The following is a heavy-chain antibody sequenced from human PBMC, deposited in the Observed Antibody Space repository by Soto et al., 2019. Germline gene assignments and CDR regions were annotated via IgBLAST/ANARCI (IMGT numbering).Heavy chain of an antibody. D-gene: IGHD6-13*01. V-gene: IGHV1-8*01. J-gene: IGHJ5*02. Sequence: ASVKVSCKASGYTFITNYINWVRQASGQGLEWMGWMKPSTGDSGSDPDFQGRTTMTRDTATSTAYMELSSLKFEDTAVYYCARGGPAAGFDLWGQGSLVTVSS. CDR1: GYTFITNY. CDR3: ARGGPAAGFDL. CDR2: MKPSTGDS.